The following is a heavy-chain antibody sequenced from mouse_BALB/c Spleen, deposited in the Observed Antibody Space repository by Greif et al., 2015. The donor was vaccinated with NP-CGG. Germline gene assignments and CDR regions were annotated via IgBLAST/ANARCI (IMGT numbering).Heavy chain of an antibody. J-gene: IGHJ4*01. V-gene: IGHV2-4-1*01. Sequence: VKLQESGPGLVQPSQSLSITCTVSGFSLTSYGVHWVRQSPGKGLEWLGVIWSGGSTDYNAAFISRLSISKDNSKSXVFFKMNSLQADDTAIYYCARKHRYGFYAMDYWGQGTSVTVSS. CDR1: GFSLTSYG. D-gene: IGHD1-2*01. CDR3: ARKHRYGFYAMDY. CDR2: IWSGGST.